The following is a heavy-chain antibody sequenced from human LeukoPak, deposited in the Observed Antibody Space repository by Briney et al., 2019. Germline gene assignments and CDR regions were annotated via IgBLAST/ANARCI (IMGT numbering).Heavy chain of an antibody. J-gene: IGHJ5*02. D-gene: IGHD6-19*01. CDR2: IYYSGNT. CDR3: ARRRAGRDWFDP. V-gene: IGHV4-39*01. Sequence: SETLSLTCTVSGGSISSTSYYWGWIRQPPGQGLEWIGSIYYSGNTYYNPSLKSRVTISVDTSKNQFSLKLSSVTATDTAVYYCARRRAGRDWFDPWGQGTLVTVSS. CDR1: GGSISSTSYY.